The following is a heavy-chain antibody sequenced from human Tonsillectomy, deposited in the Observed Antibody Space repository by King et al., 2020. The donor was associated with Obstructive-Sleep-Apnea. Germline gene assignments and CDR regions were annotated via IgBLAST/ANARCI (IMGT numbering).Heavy chain of an antibody. CDR3: ARQDTYSSGQYYFDY. J-gene: IGHJ4*02. D-gene: IGHD6-19*01. CDR1: GYSFTNYW. V-gene: IGHV5-10-1*03. CDR2: IDPIASYT. Sequence: QLVQSGAEVKKPGESLRISCKGSGYSFTNYWINWVRQMPGKGLEWLGRIDPIASYTNFSPSFQGTVTISADRSLSTVYLQWSGLKASDTAMYYCARQDTYSSGQYYFDYWGQGTLVTVSS.